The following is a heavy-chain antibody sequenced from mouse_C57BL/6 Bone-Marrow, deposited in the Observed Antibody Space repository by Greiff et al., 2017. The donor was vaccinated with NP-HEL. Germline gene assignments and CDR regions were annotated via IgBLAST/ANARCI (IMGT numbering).Heavy chain of an antibody. D-gene: IGHD2-1*01. CDR2: IDPETGGT. V-gene: IGHV1-15*01. Sequence: QVQLQQSGAELVRPGASVTLSCKASGYTFTDYEMHWVKQTPVHGLEWIGAIDPETGGTAYNQKFKGKAILTADKSSSTAYMELRSLTSEDSAVYYCPHLLGYAMDYWGQGTSVTVSS. J-gene: IGHJ4*01. CDR1: GYTFTDYE. CDR3: PHLLGYAMDY.